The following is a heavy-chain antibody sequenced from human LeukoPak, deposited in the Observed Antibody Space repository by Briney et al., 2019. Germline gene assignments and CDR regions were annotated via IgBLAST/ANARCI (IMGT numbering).Heavy chain of an antibody. J-gene: IGHJ6*03. CDR3: ARVRRTYYYYMDV. Sequence: SETLSLTCTVSGYSISSGYYWGWIRQPPGKGLEWIGSIFHSGSTYYNPSLKSRVTISLDTSKNQFSLKLSSVTAADTAVYYCARVRRTYYYYMDVWGKGTTVTVSS. CDR2: IFHSGST. V-gene: IGHV4-38-2*02. CDR1: GYSISSGYY.